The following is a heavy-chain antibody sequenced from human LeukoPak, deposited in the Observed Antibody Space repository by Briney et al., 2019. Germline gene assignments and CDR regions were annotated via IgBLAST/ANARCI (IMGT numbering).Heavy chain of an antibody. V-gene: IGHV3-7*01. CDR3: VRDSPGYGAYDFD. D-gene: IGHD5-12*01. CDR2: IKEDGSAK. J-gene: IGHJ4*02. Sequence: GGSLKPSCSSSGITFNSYWERWVRQAPGEGVEGGANIKEDGSAKYYVDSVKGRFTISRDNAKNSLYLQMNNLSAEDTAVYYCVRDSPGYGAYDFDWGQGTLVTVSS. CDR1: GITFNSYW.